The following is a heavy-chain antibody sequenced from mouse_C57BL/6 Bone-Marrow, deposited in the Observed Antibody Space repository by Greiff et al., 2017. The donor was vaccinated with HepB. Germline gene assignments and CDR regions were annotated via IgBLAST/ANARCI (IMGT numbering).Heavy chain of an antibody. CDR2: ISSGSSTI. J-gene: IGHJ3*01. Sequence: EVKLVESGGGLVKPGGSLKLSCAASGFTFSDYGMHWVRQAPEKGLEWVAYISSGSSTIYYADTVKGRFTISRDNAKNTLFLQMTSLRSEDTAMYYCARPYYGSNFAYWGQGTLVTVSA. CDR3: ARPYYGSNFAY. V-gene: IGHV5-17*01. D-gene: IGHD1-1*01. CDR1: GFTFSDYG.